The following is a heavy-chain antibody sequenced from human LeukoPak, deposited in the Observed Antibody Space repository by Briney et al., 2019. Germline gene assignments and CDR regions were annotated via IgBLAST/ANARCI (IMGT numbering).Heavy chain of an antibody. Sequence: GGSLRLSCAASGFTVSSNYMSWVRQAPEKGLEWVSAISGTGGRTYYADSVKGRFTISRDNSKNTLYLQMNSLRAEDTAVYYCAKAGRGGAITMVRGVKGDYYYMDVWGKGTTVTISS. CDR1: GFTVSSNY. D-gene: IGHD3-10*01. V-gene: IGHV3-23*01. CDR2: ISGTGGRT. CDR3: AKAGRGGAITMVRGVKGDYYYMDV. J-gene: IGHJ6*03.